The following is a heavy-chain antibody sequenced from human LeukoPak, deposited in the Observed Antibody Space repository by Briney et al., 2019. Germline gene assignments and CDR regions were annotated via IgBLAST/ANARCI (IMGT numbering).Heavy chain of an antibody. J-gene: IGHJ5*02. D-gene: IGHD3-22*01. CDR3: ARERWDYYDSSGYLNWFDP. Sequence: GGSLRLSCAASGFTFSSYSMNWVRQAPGKGLEWVANIKQDGSEKYYVDSVKGRFTISRDNAKNSLYLQMNSLRAEDTAVYYCARERWDYYDSSGYLNWFDPWGQGTLVTVSS. V-gene: IGHV3-7*01. CDR1: GFTFSSYS. CDR2: IKQDGSEK.